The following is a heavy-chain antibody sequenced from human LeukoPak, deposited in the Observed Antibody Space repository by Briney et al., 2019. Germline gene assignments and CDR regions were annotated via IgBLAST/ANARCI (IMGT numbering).Heavy chain of an antibody. CDR3: ARRGFDSGCSSTSCYYMDV. CDR1: GGSISSYY. J-gene: IGHJ6*03. CDR2: IYYSGST. Sequence: PSETLSLTCTVSGGSISSYYWSWIRQPPGKGLEWIGYIYYSGSTNYNPSLKSRVTISVDTSKNQFSLKLSSVTAADTAVYYCARRGFDSGCSSTSCYYMDVWGKGTTVTVSS. V-gene: IGHV4-59*01. D-gene: IGHD2-2*01.